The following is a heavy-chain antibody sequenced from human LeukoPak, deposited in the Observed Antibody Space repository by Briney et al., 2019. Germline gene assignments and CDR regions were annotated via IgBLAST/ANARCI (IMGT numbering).Heavy chain of an antibody. J-gene: IGHJ6*04. CDR3: ARVSGCSGCVSPSDV. CDR1: GGSFSDYY. D-gene: IGHD2-15*01. Sequence: SETLSLTCGVDGGSFSDYYWSCPQPPGKGLEWIGEINHTGSTNYNPSLRSRVTISVDTSKNQFSLKLSSVTAADTAVYYCARVSGCSGCVSPSDVWGKGTTVTVSS. V-gene: IGHV4-34*01. CDR2: INHTGST.